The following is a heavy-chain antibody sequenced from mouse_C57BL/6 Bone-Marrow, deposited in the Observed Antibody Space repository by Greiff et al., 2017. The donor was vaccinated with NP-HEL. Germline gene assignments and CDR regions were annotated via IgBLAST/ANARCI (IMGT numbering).Heavy chain of an antibody. CDR3: AREDDYVMDY. J-gene: IGHJ4*01. D-gene: IGHD2-4*01. V-gene: IGHV3-6*01. CDR1: GYSITSGYY. Sequence: EVKLLESGPGLVKPSQSLSLTCSVTGYSITSGYYWNWIRQFPGNKLEWMGYISYDGSNNYNPSLKNRISITRDTSKNQFFLKLNSVTTEDTATYYCAREDDYVMDYWGQGTSVTVSS. CDR2: ISYDGSN.